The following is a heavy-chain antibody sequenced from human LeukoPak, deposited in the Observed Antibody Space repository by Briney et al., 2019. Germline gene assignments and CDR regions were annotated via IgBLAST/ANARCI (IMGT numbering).Heavy chain of an antibody. Sequence: GGSLRLSCAATGFTFSSYDMHWVRQATGKGLEWVSAIGTAGDTYYPGSVKGRFTISRENAKNSLYLQMNSLRAGDTAVYYCARGGVRGATHLFMDVWGKGTTVTISS. D-gene: IGHD3-10*01. CDR3: ARGGVRGATHLFMDV. J-gene: IGHJ6*04. V-gene: IGHV3-13*01. CDR2: IGTAGDT. CDR1: GFTFSSYD.